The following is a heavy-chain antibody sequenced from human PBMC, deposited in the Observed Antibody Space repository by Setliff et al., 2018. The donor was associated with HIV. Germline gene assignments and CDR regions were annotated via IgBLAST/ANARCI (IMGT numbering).Heavy chain of an antibody. Sequence: GSLRLSCAASGFTFSSYWMSWVRQAPGKGLEWVANIKQDGSEKYYVDSVKGRFTISRDNSKNTVYLQLNSLRAEDTAVYYCARNTDVDSGYYSPYFDYWGQGALVTVSS. J-gene: IGHJ4*02. V-gene: IGHV3-7*03. CDR1: GFTFSSYW. D-gene: IGHD3-3*01. CDR3: ARNTDVDSGYYSPYFDY. CDR2: IKQDGSEK.